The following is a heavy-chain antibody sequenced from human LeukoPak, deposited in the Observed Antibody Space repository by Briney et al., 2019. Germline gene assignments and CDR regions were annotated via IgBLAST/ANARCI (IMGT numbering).Heavy chain of an antibody. Sequence: SGTLSLTCTISGDSISSYSWSWIRQPPGKGLEWIGYIHYSESTTYNPSLKNRVTISADPSKHQLSLSLSSVTAADTAVYYCARGQGSGSSWAFDYWGQGTLVTVSS. J-gene: IGHJ4*02. D-gene: IGHD1-26*01. CDR1: GDSISSYS. V-gene: IGHV4-59*01. CDR2: IHYSEST. CDR3: ARGQGSGSSWAFDY.